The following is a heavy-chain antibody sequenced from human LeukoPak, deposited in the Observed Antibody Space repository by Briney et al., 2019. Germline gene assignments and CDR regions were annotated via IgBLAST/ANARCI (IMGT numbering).Heavy chain of an antibody. Sequence: GGSLRLSCAASRFTVSTNYMSWVRQAPGKGLEWVSLIDSGGFTYYADSVKGRFTISRDNSKNTLYLQMNSLRAEDTAVYFCANTYYYDGSGYYYLGWFDPWGQGTLVTVSS. CDR2: IDSGGFT. CDR3: ANTYYYDGSGYYYLGWFDP. J-gene: IGHJ5*02. V-gene: IGHV3-66*01. CDR1: RFTVSTNY. D-gene: IGHD3-22*01.